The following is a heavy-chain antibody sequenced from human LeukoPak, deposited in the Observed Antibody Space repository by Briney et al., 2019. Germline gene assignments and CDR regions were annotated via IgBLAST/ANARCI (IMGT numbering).Heavy chain of an antibody. CDR3: ARRPQSYIDV. Sequence: SETLSLTCAVFGGSFSDYFWSWIRQPPGKGLEWIGEIDHSGGTNYNPSLKSRVTISVDTSKKQFSLKVTSVTAADAAVYYCARRPQSYIDVWGKGTTVTVSS. D-gene: IGHD6-6*01. V-gene: IGHV4-34*01. CDR1: GGSFSDYF. CDR2: IDHSGGT. J-gene: IGHJ6*03.